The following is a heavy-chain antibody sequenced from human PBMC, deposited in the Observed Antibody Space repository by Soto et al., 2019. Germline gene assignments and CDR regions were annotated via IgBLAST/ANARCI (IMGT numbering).Heavy chain of an antibody. CDR3: ARNGTLTGYSYGMDV. CDR2: IIPIFDTA. CDR1: GGTFSDST. J-gene: IGHJ6*02. Sequence: SVKVSCKASGGTFSDSTINWVRQAPGQRLEWMRGIIPIFDTANYAEKFQGRVTITADESTSTSFMEVSSLRSEDTAVYYCARNGTLTGYSYGMDVWGQETMVTVSS. V-gene: IGHV1-69*13. D-gene: IGHD1-1*01.